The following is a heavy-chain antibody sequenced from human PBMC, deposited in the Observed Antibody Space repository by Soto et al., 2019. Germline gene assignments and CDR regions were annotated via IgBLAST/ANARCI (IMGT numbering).Heavy chain of an antibody. CDR1: GYTFTSYD. CDR2: MNPNSGNT. J-gene: IGHJ3*02. CDR3: ALGISTRCYDGCDAFDI. Sequence: GASVKVSCKASGYTFTSYDINWVRQATGQGLEWMGWMNPNSGNTGYAQKFQGRVTMTRNTSISTAYMELSSLRSEDTAVYYCALGISTRCYDGCDAFDIWGQGTMVTVS. V-gene: IGHV1-8*01. D-gene: IGHD2-2*01.